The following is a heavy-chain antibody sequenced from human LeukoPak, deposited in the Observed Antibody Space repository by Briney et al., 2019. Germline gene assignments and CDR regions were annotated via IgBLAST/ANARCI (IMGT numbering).Heavy chain of an antibody. CDR2: ISWNGDNI. Sequence: GRSLRLSCAVSGFTFDDHAMHWVRQAPGKGLEWVSGISWNGDNIGYAASVKGRFTISRDNPKNFLYLQMNSLRVEDTALYYCAKAVGVASLIVDALDLWGQGTMVTVSS. J-gene: IGHJ3*01. CDR3: AKAVGVASLIVDALDL. D-gene: IGHD1-26*01. CDR1: GFTFDDHA. V-gene: IGHV3-9*01.